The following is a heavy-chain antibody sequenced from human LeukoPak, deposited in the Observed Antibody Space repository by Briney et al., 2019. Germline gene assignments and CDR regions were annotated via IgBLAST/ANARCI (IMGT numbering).Heavy chain of an antibody. CDR1: GLTFSSYA. Sequence: GGSLRLSCAASGLTFSSYAMTWVRQAPGKGLEWVSIISGSGGSTSYADSDKGRLTISRDNSKNTLYLQMNSLRDEDTAVYYCARGSHRGPSQLEDFDYWGQGTLVTVSS. J-gene: IGHJ4*02. CDR3: ARGSHRGPSQLEDFDY. V-gene: IGHV3-23*01. CDR2: ISGSGGST. D-gene: IGHD6-6*01.